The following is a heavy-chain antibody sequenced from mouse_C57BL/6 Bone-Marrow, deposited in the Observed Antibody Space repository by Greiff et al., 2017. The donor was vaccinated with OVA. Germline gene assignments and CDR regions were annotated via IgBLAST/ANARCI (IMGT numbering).Heavy chain of an antibody. J-gene: IGHJ4*01. Sequence: VQLQQSGPELVKPGASVKIPCKASGYTFTDYNMDWVQQSHGKSLEWIGDINPNNGGTIYNQKFKGKATLTVDKSSSTAYMQLRSLTSEDTAVYYCTRSVYDYYAKDCWGKGTSVTVA. V-gene: IGHV1-18*01. D-gene: IGHD1-1*01. CDR2: INPNNGGT. CDR3: TRSVYDYYAKDC. CDR1: GYTFTDYN.